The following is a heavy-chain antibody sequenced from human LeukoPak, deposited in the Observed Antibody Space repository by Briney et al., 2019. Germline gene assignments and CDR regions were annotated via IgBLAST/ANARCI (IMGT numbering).Heavy chain of an antibody. V-gene: IGHV4-34*01. CDR3: AGNILTGSYYFDY. Sequence: SETLSLTCAVYGGSFSGYYWSWIRQPPGKGLEWIGEIYHSGSTNYNPSLKSRVTISVDTSKNQFSLKLSSVTAADTAVYYCAGNILTGSYYFDYWGQGTLVTVSS. CDR2: IYHSGST. J-gene: IGHJ4*02. CDR1: GGSFSGYY. D-gene: IGHD3-9*01.